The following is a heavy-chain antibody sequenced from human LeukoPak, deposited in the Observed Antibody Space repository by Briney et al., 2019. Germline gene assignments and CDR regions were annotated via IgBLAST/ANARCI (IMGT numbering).Heavy chain of an antibody. J-gene: IGHJ4*02. D-gene: IGHD6-19*01. Sequence: ASVKVSCKASGGIFSSYAISWVRQVPGQGLEWMGGIIPIFGTANYAQKFQGRVTITADESTSTAYMELSSLRSEDTAVYYCATDSSSGWPVYSYWGQGTLVTVSS. CDR3: ATDSSSGWPVYSY. CDR2: IIPIFGTA. V-gene: IGHV1-69*13. CDR1: GGIFSSYA.